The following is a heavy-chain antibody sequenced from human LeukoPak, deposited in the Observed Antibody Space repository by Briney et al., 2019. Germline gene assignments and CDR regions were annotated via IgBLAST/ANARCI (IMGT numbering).Heavy chain of an antibody. J-gene: IGHJ5*02. D-gene: IGHD3-10*01. Sequence: PGGSLRLSCAASGVTFTGYWMTWVRQAPGKGLEWVATITQDGSEKYYVDSVKGRFTISRDNAKNSLYLQMNSLRVEDTAVFYCATGHSGSYSAWGQGTLVTVSS. CDR3: ATGHSGSYSA. CDR2: ITQDGSEK. V-gene: IGHV3-7*03. CDR1: GVTFTGYW.